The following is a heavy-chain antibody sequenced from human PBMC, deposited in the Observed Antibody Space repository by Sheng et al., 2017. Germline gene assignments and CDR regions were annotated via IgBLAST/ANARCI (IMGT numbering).Heavy chain of an antibody. D-gene: IGHD3-10*01. CDR1: GFTFSASE. V-gene: IGHV3-7*01. CDR2: IKYNARNI. CDR3: VRGSSDDREGS. J-gene: IGHJ4*02. Sequence: EVQLVESGGGLVQPGGSLRLSCVASGFTFSASEMTWVRQTLVKGLEWVANIKYNARNINYVDSVKGRFTISRDNAKNSLYLQMNRLTADDTGVYYCVRGSSDDREGSWGQGTLVTVSS.